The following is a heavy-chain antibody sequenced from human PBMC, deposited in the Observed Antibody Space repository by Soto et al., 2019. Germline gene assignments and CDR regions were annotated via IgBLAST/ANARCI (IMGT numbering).Heavy chain of an antibody. V-gene: IGHV3-30-3*01. CDR3: ARDYYRFNSGYAFSMDV. CDR2: ISYDGSNK. Sequence: PGGSLRLSCAATGFTFSSYAIHWVRQAPGKGLEWVAVISYDGSNKYYADSVKGRFTISRDNSKNTLYLQMNSLRAEDTAVYYCARDYYRFNSGYAFSMDVLGQGTTVTISS. J-gene: IGHJ6*02. CDR1: GFTFSSYA. D-gene: IGHD5-12*01.